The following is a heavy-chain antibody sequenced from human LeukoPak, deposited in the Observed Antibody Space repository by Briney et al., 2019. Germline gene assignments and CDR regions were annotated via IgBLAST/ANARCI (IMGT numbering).Heavy chain of an antibody. Sequence: ASVKVSCKASGYTFTSYDINWVRQAPGQGLEWMGWISAYNGNTNYAQTLQGRVTMTTDTSTSTAYMELRSLRSDDTAVYYCARDLRYFDWLLPVSNLLDYWGQGTLVTVSS. CDR3: ARDLRYFDWLLPVSNLLDY. CDR2: ISAYNGNT. D-gene: IGHD3-9*01. V-gene: IGHV1-18*01. CDR1: GYTFTSYD. J-gene: IGHJ4*02.